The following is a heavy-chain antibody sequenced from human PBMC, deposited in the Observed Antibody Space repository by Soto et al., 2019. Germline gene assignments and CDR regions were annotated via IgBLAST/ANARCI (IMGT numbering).Heavy chain of an antibody. J-gene: IGHJ4*02. CDR3: ARDSSGRFDQ. D-gene: IGHD6-19*01. CDR1: GCTFTSYG. V-gene: IGHV1-18*01. CDR2: ISAYNGNT. Sequence: ASVKVSCKASGCTFTSYGISWVRQAPGQGLEWMGWISAYNGNTNYAQKLQGRVTMTTDTYTSTAYMELRSLGFDDTAVYYCARDSSGRFDQWGQGTLVPVSP.